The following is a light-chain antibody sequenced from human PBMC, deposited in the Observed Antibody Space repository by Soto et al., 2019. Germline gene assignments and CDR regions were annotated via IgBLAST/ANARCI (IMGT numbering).Light chain of an antibody. Sequence: ENVLTQSPGTLYLSPGERATLSCRASQSVSSSFLAWFQQKPGQAPRLIIYGASSRGSGIPDRFSGSGSGTDFTLTISRLEPEDVAVYYCQQYGSSPYTFGQGTKLEIK. CDR1: QSVSSSF. CDR2: GAS. V-gene: IGKV3-20*01. J-gene: IGKJ2*01. CDR3: QQYGSSPYT.